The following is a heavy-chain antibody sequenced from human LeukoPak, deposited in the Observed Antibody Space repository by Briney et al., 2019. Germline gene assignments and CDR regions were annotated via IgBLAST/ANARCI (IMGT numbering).Heavy chain of an antibody. D-gene: IGHD3-22*01. Sequence: GGSLRLSCAASGFTFSSYAMSWVRQAPGKGLEWVSAISGSGGSTYYAESVKGRFTISRDNSKNTLYLQMNSLRAEDTAVYYCAKDRVSGYKYYFDYWGQGTLVTVSS. CDR1: GFTFSSYA. CDR2: ISGSGGST. CDR3: AKDRVSGYKYYFDY. V-gene: IGHV3-23*01. J-gene: IGHJ4*02.